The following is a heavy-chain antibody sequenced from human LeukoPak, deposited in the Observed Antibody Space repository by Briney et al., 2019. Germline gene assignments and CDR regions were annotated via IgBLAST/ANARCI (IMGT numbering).Heavy chain of an antibody. V-gene: IGHV3-48*01. Sequence: GGSLRLSCAASGFTFSSYSMNWVRQAPGKGLEWVSYISYSSSTIYYADSVKGRFTISRDNSKNTLYLQMNSLRAEDTAVYYCAKDSSSSSWYSSYYYYYMDVWGKGTTVTISS. CDR3: AKDSSSSSWYSSYYYYYMDV. D-gene: IGHD6-13*01. J-gene: IGHJ6*03. CDR2: ISYSSSTI. CDR1: GFTFSSYS.